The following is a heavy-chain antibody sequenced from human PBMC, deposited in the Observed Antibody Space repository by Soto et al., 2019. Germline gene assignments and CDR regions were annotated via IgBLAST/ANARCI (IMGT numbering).Heavy chain of an antibody. J-gene: IGHJ6*02. CDR2: IRSKANSYAT. D-gene: IGHD3-10*01. CDR3: TRERYLGDYYYGMDV. Sequence: PGGSLRLSCAASGFTFSGSAMHWVRQASGKGLEWVGRIRSKANSYATAYAASVKGRFTISRDDSKNTAYLQMNSLKTEDTAVYYCTRERYLGDYYYGMDVWGQGTTVTVSS. CDR1: GFTFSGSA. V-gene: IGHV3-73*01.